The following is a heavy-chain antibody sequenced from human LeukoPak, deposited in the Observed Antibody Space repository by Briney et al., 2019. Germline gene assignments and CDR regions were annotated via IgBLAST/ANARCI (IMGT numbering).Heavy chain of an antibody. CDR2: INNDGSTT. D-gene: IGHD1-1*01. V-gene: IGHV3-74*01. CDR1: GFTLSSCW. Sequence: GGSLRLSCAASGFTLSSCWMHWVRHAPGKGLVWVSRINNDGSTTTYADSVKGRFTISRDNAKNTLYLQMNSLRAEDTAVYYCARGGPGTGMDYWGQGALVTVSS. J-gene: IGHJ4*02. CDR3: ARGGPGTGMDY.